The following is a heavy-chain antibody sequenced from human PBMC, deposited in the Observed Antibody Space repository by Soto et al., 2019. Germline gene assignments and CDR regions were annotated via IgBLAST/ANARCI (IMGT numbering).Heavy chain of an antibody. CDR2: TYYRSKWYN. CDR3: ARARRHNWNYGYYYYGMDV. J-gene: IGHJ6*02. Sequence: SQTLSLTCAISGDSVSSNSAAWNWISQSPSRGLEWLGRTYYRSKWYNDYAVSVKSRITINPDTSKSQFSLQLNSVTPEDTAVYYCARARRHNWNYGYYYYGMDVWGQGTTVTVSS. D-gene: IGHD1-7*01. CDR1: GDSVSSNSAA. V-gene: IGHV6-1*01.